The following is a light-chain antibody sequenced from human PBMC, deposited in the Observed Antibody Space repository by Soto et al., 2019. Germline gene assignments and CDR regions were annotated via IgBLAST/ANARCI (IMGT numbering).Light chain of an antibody. CDR1: SSNIGAGYD. V-gene: IGLV1-40*01. CDR3: QSYDSSLSGWDVV. J-gene: IGLJ2*01. Sequence: QSVLTQPPSVSGAPGQRVTISCTGSSSNIGAGYDVHWYQQLPGTAPKLLIYGNSNRPSGVPDRFSGSKSGTSASLAITWLQAEDEADYYCQSYDSSLSGWDVVFGGGTKLTVL. CDR2: GNS.